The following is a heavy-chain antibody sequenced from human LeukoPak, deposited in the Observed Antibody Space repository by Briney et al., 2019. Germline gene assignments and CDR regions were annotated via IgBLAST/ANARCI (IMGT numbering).Heavy chain of an antibody. V-gene: IGHV3-66*01. CDR3: ARMGATIWPSGDY. CDR2: IYSGGST. J-gene: IGHJ4*02. D-gene: IGHD1-26*01. CDR1: GFTVSSNY. Sequence: SGGSLRLSCAASGFTVSSNYMSWVRQAPGKGLEWVSVIYSGGSTYYADSVKGRFTISRDNSKNTLYLQMNSLRAEDTAVYYCARMGATIWPSGDYWGQGTLVTVSS.